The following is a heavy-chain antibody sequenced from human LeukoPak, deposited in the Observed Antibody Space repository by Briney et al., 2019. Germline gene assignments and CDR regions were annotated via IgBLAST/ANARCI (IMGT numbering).Heavy chain of an antibody. CDR3: ARRRYDFWSGYYKGYYFDY. Sequence: SETLSLTCTVSGGSISSYYWSWIRQPPRKGLEWIGYIYYSGSTNYNPSLKSRVTISVDTSKNQFSLKLSSVTAADTAVYYCARRRYDFWSGYYKGYYFDYWGQGTLVTVSS. CDR1: GGSISSYY. J-gene: IGHJ4*02. V-gene: IGHV4-59*12. D-gene: IGHD3-3*01. CDR2: IYYSGST.